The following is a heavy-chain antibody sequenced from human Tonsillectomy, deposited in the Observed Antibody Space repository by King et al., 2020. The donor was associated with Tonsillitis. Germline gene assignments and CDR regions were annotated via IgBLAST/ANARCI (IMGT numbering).Heavy chain of an antibody. J-gene: IGHJ4*02. V-gene: IGHV3-20*04. D-gene: IGHD2-21*02. CDR1: GFTFDDYG. CDR2: INWHGGST. CDR3: ARDARPWVVTASGY. Sequence: QLVQSGGGVVRPGGSLRLSCAASGFTFDDYGMSWVRQAPGKGLEWVSGINWHGGSTGYADSLKGRFTISRDNAKNSLYLQMNSLRAEDTALYYCARDARPWVVTASGYWGQGTLVTVSS.